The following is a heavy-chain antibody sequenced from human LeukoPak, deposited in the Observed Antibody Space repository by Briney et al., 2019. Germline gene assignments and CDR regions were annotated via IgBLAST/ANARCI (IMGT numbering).Heavy chain of an antibody. CDR3: ARRRVVQYSSSWSCWFDP. Sequence: GASVKVSCKASGGTFSSYAISWVRQAPGQGLEWMGGIIPIFGTANYAQKFQGRVTITADESTSTAYMELSSLRSEDTAVYYCARRRVVQYSSSWSCWFDPWGQGTLVTVSS. J-gene: IGHJ5*02. V-gene: IGHV1-69*13. CDR2: IIPIFGTA. CDR1: GGTFSSYA. D-gene: IGHD6-13*01.